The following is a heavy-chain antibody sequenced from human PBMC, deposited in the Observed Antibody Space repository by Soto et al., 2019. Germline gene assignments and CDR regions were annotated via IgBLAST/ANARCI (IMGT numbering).Heavy chain of an antibody. J-gene: IGHJ5*02. D-gene: IGHD2-2*01. V-gene: IGHV4-39*01. CDR3: ARQRGYCSSTSCLNWFDP. Sequence: PSETLSLTCTVSGGSISSSSYYWGWIRQPPGKGLEWIGSIYYSGSTYYNPSLKSRVTISVDTSKNQFTLKLSSVTAADTAVYYCARQRGYCSSTSCLNWFDPWGQGTLVTVSS. CDR1: GGSISSSSYY. CDR2: IYYSGST.